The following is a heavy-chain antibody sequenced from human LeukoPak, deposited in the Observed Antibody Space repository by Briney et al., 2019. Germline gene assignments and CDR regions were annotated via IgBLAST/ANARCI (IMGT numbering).Heavy chain of an antibody. CDR2: IRAHNGNT. V-gene: IGHV1-18*04. D-gene: IGHD2-8*02. Sequence: ASVKVPCKAFGYTFTNNWMHWVRQAPGPGLEWMGWIRAHNGNTNYAQNFHDRVTMTTDTSTTTPYLELRSLRSDDTAVYYCARTPTANIVLVKADFFEVWGQGTLVTVSS. CDR1: GYTFTNNW. J-gene: IGHJ4*02. CDR3: ARTPTANIVLVKADFFEV.